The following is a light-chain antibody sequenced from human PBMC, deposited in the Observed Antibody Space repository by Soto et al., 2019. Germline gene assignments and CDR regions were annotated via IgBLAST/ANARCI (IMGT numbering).Light chain of an antibody. J-gene: IGKJ5*01. Sequence: EIVLTQSPGTLSLYPGERGTRSCRASQSVSSSYLAWYQQKPGQAPRLLIYGASSRATGIPDRFSGSGSGTDFTLTISRLEPEDFAVYYCQQYGSSPPSTFGQGTRLEIK. CDR1: QSVSSSY. V-gene: IGKV3-20*01. CDR2: GAS. CDR3: QQYGSSPPST.